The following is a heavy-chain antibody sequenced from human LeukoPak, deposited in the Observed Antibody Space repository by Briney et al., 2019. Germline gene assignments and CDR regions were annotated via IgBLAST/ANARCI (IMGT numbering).Heavy chain of an antibody. Sequence: PSETLSLTCTVSGGSISSSSYYWGWIRQPPGKGLEWIGSIYYSGSTYYNPSLKSRVTISVDTSKNQFSLKLSSVTAADTAVYYCASVLNKVEMATMAVDYWGQGTLVTVSS. CDR1: GGSISSSSYY. CDR3: ASVLNKVEMATMAVDY. V-gene: IGHV4-39*07. D-gene: IGHD5-24*01. CDR2: IYYSGST. J-gene: IGHJ4*02.